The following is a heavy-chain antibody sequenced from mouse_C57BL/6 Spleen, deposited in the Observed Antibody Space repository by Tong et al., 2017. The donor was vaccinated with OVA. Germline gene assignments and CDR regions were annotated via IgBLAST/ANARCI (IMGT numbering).Heavy chain of an antibody. Sequence: SSYWMNWVKQRPGKGLEWNVRIYPGAGDTNYNGKFMGNATLTADKSSITAFMQLDSLTSKPPAVNYCLRSWSSTFAYWSQRSLLNVS. V-gene: IGHV1-82*01. J-gene: IGHJ3*01. CDR2: IYPGAGDT. CDR3: LRSWSSTFAY. CDR1: SSYW.